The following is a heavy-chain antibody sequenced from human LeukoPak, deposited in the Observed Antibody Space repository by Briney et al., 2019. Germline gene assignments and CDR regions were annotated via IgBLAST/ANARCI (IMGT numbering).Heavy chain of an antibody. CDR1: GGSISSYY. V-gene: IGHV4-59*01. D-gene: IGHD6-13*01. Sequence: SETPSLTCTVSGGSISSYYWSWIRQPPGKGLEWIGYIYYSGSTNYNPSFKSRVTISVDTSKNQFSLKLSSVTATDTAVYYCARIAAAGHFDYWGQGTLVTVSS. J-gene: IGHJ4*02. CDR2: IYYSGST. CDR3: ARIAAAGHFDY.